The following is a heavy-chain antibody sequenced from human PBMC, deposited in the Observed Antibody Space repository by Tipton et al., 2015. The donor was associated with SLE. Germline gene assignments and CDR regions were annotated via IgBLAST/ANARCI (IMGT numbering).Heavy chain of an antibody. CDR3: ARETAAAGTTGLDY. J-gene: IGHJ4*02. CDR2: IYYSGGT. D-gene: IGHD6-13*01. CDR1: GGSISSHY. Sequence: TLSLTCTVSGGSISSHYWSWIRQPPGKGLEWIGYIYYSGGTYYNPSLKGRVTISVDTSKNQFSLKLSSVTAADTAVYYCARETAAAGTTGLDYWGQGTLVTVSS. V-gene: IGHV4-59*11.